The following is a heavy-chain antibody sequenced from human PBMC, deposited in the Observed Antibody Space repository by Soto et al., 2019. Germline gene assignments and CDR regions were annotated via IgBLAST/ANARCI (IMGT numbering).Heavy chain of an antibody. Sequence: PXESLKISCQGSGYSFTSYLIIWVRQMPGKGLEWMGRIDPSDSYTNYSPSFQGHVTISADKSISTAYLQWSSLKASDTAMYYCARANDYSNQDFDDWGQGTLVTVSS. CDR2: IDPSDSYT. V-gene: IGHV5-10-1*01. J-gene: IGHJ4*02. CDR1: GYSFTSYL. CDR3: ARANDYSNQDFDD. D-gene: IGHD4-4*01.